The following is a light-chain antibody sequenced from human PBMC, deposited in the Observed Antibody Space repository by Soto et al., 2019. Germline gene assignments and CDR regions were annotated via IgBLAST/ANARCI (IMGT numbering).Light chain of an antibody. CDR2: DVS. Sequence: QSALTQPASVSGSPGQSITISCTGTNSDVGAYNFVSWYQQHPGKAPKLMIYDVSSRPSGVSNRFSGSKSGNTASLTISGLQAEDEADYYCSSYTGSSTPYVFGTGTKLTVL. V-gene: IGLV2-14*01. CDR1: NSDVGAYNF. CDR3: SSYTGSSTPYV. J-gene: IGLJ1*01.